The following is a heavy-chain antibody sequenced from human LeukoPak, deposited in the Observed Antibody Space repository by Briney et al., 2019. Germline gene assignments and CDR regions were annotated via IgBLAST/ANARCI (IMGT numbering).Heavy chain of an antibody. CDR2: ISGSGGST. J-gene: IGHJ4*02. V-gene: IGHV3-23*01. CDR3: AKRGSGITVAADY. Sequence: GGSLRLSCAASGFAFRIYDMHWVRQAPGKGLEWVSGISGSGGSTYYADSVKGRFTISRDNSKNTLYLQMHSLRAEDTAVYYCAKRGSGITVAADYWGQGTLVTVSS. CDR1: GFAFRIYD. D-gene: IGHD6-19*01.